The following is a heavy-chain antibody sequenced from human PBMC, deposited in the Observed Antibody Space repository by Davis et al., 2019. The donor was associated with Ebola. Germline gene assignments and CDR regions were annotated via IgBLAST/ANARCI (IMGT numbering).Heavy chain of an antibody. J-gene: IGHJ3*02. CDR3: ARDSGYGTSARPKDAFDI. D-gene: IGHD6-13*01. CDR2: ISWNSGSI. CDR1: GFTFDDYA. V-gene: IGHV3-9*01. Sequence: GGSLRLSCAASGFTFDDYAMHWVRHAPGKGLEWVSGISWNSGSIGYADSVKGRFTISRDNAKNSLYLQMNSLGAEDTAVYYCARDSGYGTSARPKDAFDIWGQGTTVTVSS.